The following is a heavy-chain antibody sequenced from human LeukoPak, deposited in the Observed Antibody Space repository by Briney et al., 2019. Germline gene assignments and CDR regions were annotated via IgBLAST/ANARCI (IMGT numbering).Heavy chain of an antibody. CDR1: GYTFTGYY. Sequence: ASVKVSFKASGYTFTGYYMHWVRQAPGQGLEWMGWINPNSGGTNYAQNFQGRVTTTRDTSISTAYMELSRLRSDDTAVYYCTRLYFYDSSGNDYWGQGTLVTVSS. J-gene: IGHJ4*02. CDR2: INPNSGGT. V-gene: IGHV1-2*02. D-gene: IGHD3-22*01. CDR3: TRLYFYDSSGNDY.